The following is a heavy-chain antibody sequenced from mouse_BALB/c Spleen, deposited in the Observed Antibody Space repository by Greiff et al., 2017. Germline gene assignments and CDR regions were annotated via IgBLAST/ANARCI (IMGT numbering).Heavy chain of an antibody. V-gene: IGHV5-12-1*01. Sequence: EVQVVESGGGLVKPGGSLKLSCAASGFAFSSYDMSWVRQTPEKRLEWVAYISSGGGSTYYPDTVKGRFTISRDNAKNTLYLQMSSLKSEDTAMYYCARRGTTVVAPHYYAMDYWGQGTSVTVSS. D-gene: IGHD1-1*01. CDR3: ARRGTTVVAPHYYAMDY. CDR1: GFAFSSYD. J-gene: IGHJ4*01. CDR2: ISSGGGST.